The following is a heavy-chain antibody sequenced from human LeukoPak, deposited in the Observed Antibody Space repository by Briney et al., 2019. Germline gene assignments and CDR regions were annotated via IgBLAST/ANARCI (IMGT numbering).Heavy chain of an antibody. CDR2: IIPIFGTT. Sequence: RASVKVSCKASGGTFRNYVISWVRQAPGHGLEWMGGIIPIFGTTDYAQKFQGRVTITADASTTTAYMVLSSLRSEDTAVYFCARDPRVAMAGVDYWGQGTLVTVSS. D-gene: IGHD6-19*01. V-gene: IGHV1-69*13. CDR3: ARDPRVAMAGVDY. J-gene: IGHJ4*02. CDR1: GGTFRNYV.